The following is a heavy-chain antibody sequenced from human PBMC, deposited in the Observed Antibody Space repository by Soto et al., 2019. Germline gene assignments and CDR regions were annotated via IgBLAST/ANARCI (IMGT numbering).Heavy chain of an antibody. CDR3: ARKRGYCSSTSCYTFDYYYGLDF. D-gene: IGHD2-2*02. CDR2: IDPRDSYI. J-gene: IGHJ6*02. V-gene: IGHV5-10-1*01. CDR1: GYSFTTYW. Sequence: PGESLKISCKSSGYSFTTYWITWVRQMPGKGLEWMGRIDPRDSYINYSPSFQGHVTISSDKSISTAYLQWNSLKASDTAMYYCARKRGYCSSTSCYTFDYYYGLDFWGPGTTGTGSS.